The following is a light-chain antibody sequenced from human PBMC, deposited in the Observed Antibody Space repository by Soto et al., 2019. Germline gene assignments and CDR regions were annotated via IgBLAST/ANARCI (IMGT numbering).Light chain of an antibody. Sequence: DIQMTQSTSSLSASVLDRVNITCRASQSISSYLNWYQQKPGKAPKLLIYAASSLQSGVPSRFSGSGSGTDFTLTISSLEPEDFAVYYCQQRSNWPLTFGQGTRLEI. CDR3: QQRSNWPLT. V-gene: IGKV1-39*01. J-gene: IGKJ5*01. CDR1: QSISSY. CDR2: AAS.